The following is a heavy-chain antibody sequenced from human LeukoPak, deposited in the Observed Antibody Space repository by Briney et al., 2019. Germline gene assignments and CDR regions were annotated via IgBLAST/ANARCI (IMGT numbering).Heavy chain of an antibody. CDR3: ALVRGVAPPDAFDI. CDR2: TRNKANSYTT. Sequence: GGSLRLSCAASGFTFSDHYMDWVRQAPGKGLEWVGRTRNKANSYTTEYAASVKGRFTISRDDSKNSPYLQMNSLKTEDTAVYYCALVRGVAPPDAFDIWGQGTMVTVSS. CDR1: GFTFSDHY. J-gene: IGHJ3*02. V-gene: IGHV3-72*01. D-gene: IGHD3-10*01.